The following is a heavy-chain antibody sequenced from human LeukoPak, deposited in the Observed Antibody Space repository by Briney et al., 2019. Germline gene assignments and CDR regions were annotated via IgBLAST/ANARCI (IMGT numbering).Heavy chain of an antibody. CDR2: INPNGGDT. CDR1: GYTFTGYY. D-gene: IGHD4-11*01. Sequence: ASVKVSCKASGYTFTGYYIHWVRQAPGQGLEWMGWINPNGGDTNYAQKFQGRVTMTRDTSISTAYMELSGLRSDDTAVYFCARRYDYLWNYLDCWGQGTLVTVSS. V-gene: IGHV1-2*02. CDR3: ARRYDYLWNYLDC. J-gene: IGHJ4*02.